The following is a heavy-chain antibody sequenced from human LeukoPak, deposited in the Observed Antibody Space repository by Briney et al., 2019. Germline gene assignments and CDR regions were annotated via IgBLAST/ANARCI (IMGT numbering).Heavy chain of an antibody. CDR3: AKDNRRHYTSGPNPDSLH. V-gene: IGHV3-9*01. CDR1: GFIFNNYA. Sequence: GGSLRLSCAGSGFIFNNYAMHWVRQPPGKGLEWVPGISWNSGSIDYADSVKGRFTISRDNAKNSLYLQMNSLRVEDTAFYYCAKDNRRHYTSGPNPDSLHWGQGALVAVSS. D-gene: IGHD6-19*01. J-gene: IGHJ4*02. CDR2: ISWNSGSI.